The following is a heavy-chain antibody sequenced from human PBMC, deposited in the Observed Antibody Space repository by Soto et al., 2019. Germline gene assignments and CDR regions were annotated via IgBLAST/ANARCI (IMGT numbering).Heavy chain of an antibody. CDR2: INHSGST. V-gene: IGHV4-34*01. D-gene: IGHD6-6*01. J-gene: IGHJ5*02. Sequence: SETLSLTCALYGGSFTGYFWSWIRQPPGKGLEWIGEINHSGSTNYNPSLKSRVSISIDTSKNQFSLKLSSVTAADTAVYYCARGARFDPWGQGTLVTVSS. CDR1: GGSFTGYF. CDR3: ARGARFDP.